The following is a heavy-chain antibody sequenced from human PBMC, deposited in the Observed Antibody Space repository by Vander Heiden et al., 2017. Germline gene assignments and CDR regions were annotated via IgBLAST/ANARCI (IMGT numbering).Heavy chain of an antibody. Sequence: VQLVQSGAEVKQPGESLRISCKTSGYIFISYWIAWVRQKPGKGLEWMGLIFPDDSTASYTPSFQGQVTISADKSSDTVSLQWSGLKASDSGIYYCARLSFRGGGLDVWGQGTTVSVSS. V-gene: IGHV5-51*01. CDR2: IFPDDSTA. CDR1: GYIFISYW. CDR3: ARLSFRGGGLDV. D-gene: IGHD2-15*01. J-gene: IGHJ6*02.